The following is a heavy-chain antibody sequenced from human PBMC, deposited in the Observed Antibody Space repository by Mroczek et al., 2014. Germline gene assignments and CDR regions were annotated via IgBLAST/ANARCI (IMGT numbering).Heavy chain of an antibody. Sequence: QVQLQESGPGLVKPSQTLSLTCTVSGGSISSGSYYWSWIRQPAGKGLEWIGRIYTSGSTNYNPSLKSRVTISVDTSKNQFSLKLSSVTAADTAAYYCASTLTGLDAFDIWGQGTMVTVSS. J-gene: IGHJ3*02. V-gene: IGHV4-61*02. CDR3: ASTLTGLDAFDI. CDR1: GGSISSGSYY. CDR2: IYTSGST. D-gene: IGHD7-27*01.